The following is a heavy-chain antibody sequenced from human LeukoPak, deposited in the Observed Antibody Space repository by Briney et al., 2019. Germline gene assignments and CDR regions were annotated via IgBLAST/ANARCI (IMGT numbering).Heavy chain of an antibody. D-gene: IGHD3-10*01. CDR2: ISGSGGNA. J-gene: IGHJ4*02. V-gene: IGHV3-23*01. CDR3: AKAAYGPLYYFDY. Sequence: PGGSLRLSCAASGFSFSSYAMSWVRLAPGKGLEWVSGISGSGGNAYCADSVKGRFTISRDNSKNTLYLQMNSLRAEDTAVYYCAKAAYGPLYYFDYWGQGTLVTVSS. CDR1: GFSFSSYA.